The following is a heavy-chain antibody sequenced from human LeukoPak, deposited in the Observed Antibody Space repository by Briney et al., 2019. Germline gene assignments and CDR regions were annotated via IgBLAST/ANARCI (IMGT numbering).Heavy chain of an antibody. D-gene: IGHD3-9*01. CDR3: VRESPITISSSATDYYYYMDV. CDR1: GGTFSSYA. J-gene: IGHJ6*03. Sequence: GASVKVSCKASGGTFSSYAISWVRQAPGQGLEWMGGIIPIFGTANYAQKFQGRVTITTDESTSTAYMELSSLRSEDTAVYYCVRESPITISSSATDYYYYMDVWGKGTTVTVSS. CDR2: IIPIFGTA. V-gene: IGHV1-69*05.